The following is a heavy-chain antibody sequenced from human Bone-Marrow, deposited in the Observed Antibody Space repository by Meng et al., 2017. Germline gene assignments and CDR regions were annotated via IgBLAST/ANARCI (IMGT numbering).Heavy chain of an antibody. CDR3: ARDMVGATTLPDDVFDI. V-gene: IGHV3-21*01. D-gene: IGHD1-26*01. CDR2: ISSSSSYI. Sequence: GESLKISCAASGFTFSSYSMNWVRQAPGKGLEWVSSISSSSSYIYYADSVKGRFTISRDNAKNSLYLQMNSLRAEDTAVYYCARDMVGATTLPDDVFDIWGQGTMVTVSS. CDR1: GFTFSSYS. J-gene: IGHJ3*02.